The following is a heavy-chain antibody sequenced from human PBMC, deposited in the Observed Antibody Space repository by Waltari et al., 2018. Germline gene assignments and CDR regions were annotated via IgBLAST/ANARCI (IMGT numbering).Heavy chain of an antibody. J-gene: IGHJ6*02. CDR1: GYTFTSYA. CDR3: ARGAGYSSSWYGLSYYYGMDV. V-gene: IGHV1-3*01. Sequence: QVQLVQSGAEVKKPGASVKVSCKASGYTFTSYAMHWVRQAPGQRPEWMGWINAGNGNTKYSQKFQGRVTITRDTSASTAYMELSSLRSEDTAVYYCARGAGYSSSWYGLSYYYGMDVWGQGTTVTVSS. D-gene: IGHD6-13*01. CDR2: INAGNGNT.